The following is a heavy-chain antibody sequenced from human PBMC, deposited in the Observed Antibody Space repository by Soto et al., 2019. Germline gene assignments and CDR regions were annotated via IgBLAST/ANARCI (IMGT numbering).Heavy chain of an antibody. CDR2: IVVGSGNT. J-gene: IGHJ6*02. CDR1: GFTFTSSA. V-gene: IGHV1-58*01. D-gene: IGHD3-3*01. CDR3: AAVPTIFGPTRDYYGMDV. Sequence: ASVKVSCKASGFTFTSSAVQWVRQARGQRLEWIGWIVVGSGNTNYAQKFQERVTITRDMSTSRAYMELSSLRSEDTAVYYCAAVPTIFGPTRDYYGMDVWGRGTTVTVSS.